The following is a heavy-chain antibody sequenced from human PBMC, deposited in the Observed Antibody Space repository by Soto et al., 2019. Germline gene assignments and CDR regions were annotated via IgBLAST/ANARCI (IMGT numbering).Heavy chain of an antibody. CDR3: ARKTNSFRHGPIDY. J-gene: IGHJ4*02. CDR2: IYYSGST. CDR1: GYSISSSNW. V-gene: IGHV4-28*01. D-gene: IGHD1-7*01. Sequence: SETLSLTCAVSGYSISSSNWWGWIRQPPGKGLEWIGYIYYSGSTYYNPSLKSRVTMSVDTSKNQFSLKLSSVTAVDTAVYYCARKTNSFRHGPIDYWGQGTLVTVS.